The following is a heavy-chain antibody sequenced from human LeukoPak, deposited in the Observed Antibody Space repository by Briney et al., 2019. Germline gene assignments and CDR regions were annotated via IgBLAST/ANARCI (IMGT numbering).Heavy chain of an antibody. CDR3: ARAITNYGYIFDC. Sequence: GGSLRLSCAASGFTFSSYSMNWVRQAPGKGLEWVSSISSSSSYIYYADSVKGRFTISRDNAKNSLYLQMNSLRAEDTAVYYCARAITNYGYIFDCWGQGTLVTVSS. CDR2: ISSSSSYI. J-gene: IGHJ4*02. CDR1: GFTFSSYS. V-gene: IGHV3-21*01. D-gene: IGHD5-18*01.